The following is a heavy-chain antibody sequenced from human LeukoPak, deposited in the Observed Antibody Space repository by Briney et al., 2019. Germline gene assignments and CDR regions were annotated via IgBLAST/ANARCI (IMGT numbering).Heavy chain of an antibody. V-gene: IGHV4-34*01. CDR3: ARVVPAAQWFDP. J-gene: IGHJ5*02. D-gene: IGHD2-2*01. CDR1: GGSFSGYY. CDR2: INHSGST. Sequence: SETLSLTCAVYGGSFSGYYWSWIRQPPGKGLEWIGEINHSGSTNYNPSLESRVTISVDTSKNQFSLKLSSVTAADTAVYYCARVVPAAQWFDPWGQGTLVTVSS.